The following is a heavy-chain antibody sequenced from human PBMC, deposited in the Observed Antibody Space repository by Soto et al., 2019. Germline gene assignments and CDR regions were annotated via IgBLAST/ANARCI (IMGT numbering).Heavy chain of an antibody. CDR2: INSGGSTV. Sequence: PGGSLRLSCAASGFTFSNYEMNWVRQAPGKGLEWVSYINSGGSTVYYADSVKGRFTISRDNAKNSLYLQMNSLRAEDTAVYYCARGGGAAPRGAFDIWGQGTMVTVS. J-gene: IGHJ3*02. V-gene: IGHV3-48*03. CDR3: ARGGGAAPRGAFDI. CDR1: GFTFSNYE. D-gene: IGHD1-26*01.